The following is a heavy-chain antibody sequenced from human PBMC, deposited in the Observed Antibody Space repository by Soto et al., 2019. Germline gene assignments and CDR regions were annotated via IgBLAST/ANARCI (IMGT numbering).Heavy chain of an antibody. D-gene: IGHD6-19*01. Sequence: EVQLLESGGDLVQPGGSLRLSCAASGFSFSRYAMIWVRQAPGKGQEWVAGMTGSGATIKYADSVKGRFTISRDNSKNTLYLQMNSLRVEDTARYYCAKDDVAGDGLSLLADWGQGTAVTVSP. CDR3: AKDDVAGDGLSLLAD. CDR2: MTGSGATI. CDR1: GFSFSRYA. V-gene: IGHV3-23*01. J-gene: IGHJ4*02.